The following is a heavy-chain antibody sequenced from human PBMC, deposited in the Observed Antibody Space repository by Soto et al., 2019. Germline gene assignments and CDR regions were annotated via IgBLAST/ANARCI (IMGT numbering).Heavy chain of an antibody. J-gene: IGHJ6*02. D-gene: IGHD3-10*01. V-gene: IGHV3-23*04. CDR1: GFTFRNAV. CDR2: ITDNGGST. Sequence: EVQLVESGGGLVQPEGSLRLSCAASGFTFRNAVMNWGRQAPGRGLEWVSAITDNGGSTYYADSVKGRCTIARDNSKNSRYLKMNSLRAEDTAVYYCSEEVYGAARGGMDVWGQGTTVTVAS. CDR3: SEEVYGAARGGMDV.